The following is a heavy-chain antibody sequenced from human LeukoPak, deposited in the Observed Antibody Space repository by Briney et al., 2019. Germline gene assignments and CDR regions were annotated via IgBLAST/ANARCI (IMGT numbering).Heavy chain of an antibody. Sequence: ASVKVSCKASGYTFTSYYMHWVRQAPGQGLEWMGIINPSGGSTSYAQKFQGRVTMTRDTSTSTVYMELSSLRSEDTAVYYCASDGGGRSGSYEFDYWGQGTLVTVSS. J-gene: IGHJ4*02. CDR1: GYTFTSYY. V-gene: IGHV1-46*01. CDR3: ASDGGGRSGSYEFDY. CDR2: INPSGGST. D-gene: IGHD1-26*01.